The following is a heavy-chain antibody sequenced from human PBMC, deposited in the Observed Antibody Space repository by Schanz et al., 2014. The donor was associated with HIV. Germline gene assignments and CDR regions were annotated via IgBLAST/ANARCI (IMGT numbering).Heavy chain of an antibody. J-gene: IGHJ4*02. Sequence: EVHLVESGGGLVKPGGSLRLSCAASGFTFSDYSMHWVRQAPGKGLEWVSSISSSSTYIYYADSVKGRFTISRDNAKNSLYLHMNSLRAEDTAVYYCARGRRGAVAGSSDYWGQGTLVTVSS. V-gene: IGHV3-21*01. CDR3: ARGRRGAVAGSSDY. D-gene: IGHD6-19*01. CDR1: GFTFSDYS. CDR2: ISSSSTYI.